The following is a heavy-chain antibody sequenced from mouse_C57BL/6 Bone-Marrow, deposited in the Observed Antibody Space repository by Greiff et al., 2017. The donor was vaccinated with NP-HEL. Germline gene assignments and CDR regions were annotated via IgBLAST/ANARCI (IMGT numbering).Heavy chain of an antibody. D-gene: IGHD1-1*01. J-gene: IGHJ4*01. CDR2: IYPRSGNT. V-gene: IGHV1-81*01. Sequence: VKLMESGAELARPGASVKLSCKASGYTFTSYGISWVKQRTGQGLEWIGEIYPRSGNTYYIEKFKGKATLTADKSSSTAYMELRSLTSEDSAVYFCARKTYYYGSSYAMDYWGQGTSVTVSS. CDR1: GYTFTSYG. CDR3: ARKTYYYGSSYAMDY.